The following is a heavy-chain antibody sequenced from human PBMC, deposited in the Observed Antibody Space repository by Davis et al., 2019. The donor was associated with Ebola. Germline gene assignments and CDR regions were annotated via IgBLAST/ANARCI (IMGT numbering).Heavy chain of an antibody. V-gene: IGHV3-23*01. CDR2: IGTSGDP. CDR1: GFTFSTYA. Sequence: PGGSLRLSCAASGFTFSTYAMSWVRQAPGKGLEWVSTIGTSGDPYYADSVRGRLTISRDNFKNTVYLQMDSLRADDTAIYYCATRDTSSNCFGFYPWGQGTLVTVSS. CDR3: ATRDTSSNCFGFYP. J-gene: IGHJ5*02. D-gene: IGHD6-13*01.